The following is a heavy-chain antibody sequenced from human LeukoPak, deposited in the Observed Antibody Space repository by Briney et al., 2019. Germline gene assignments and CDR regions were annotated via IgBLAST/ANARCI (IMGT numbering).Heavy chain of an antibody. V-gene: IGHV1-69*04. Sequence: SVKVSCKASGGTFSSYAISWVRQAPGQGLEWMGRIIPILGIANYAQKFQGRVTITADKSTSTAYMELSSLRSEDTAVYYCARQIWFGGPYYYYGMDVWGQGTTVTVSS. J-gene: IGHJ6*02. CDR2: IIPILGIA. D-gene: IGHD3-10*01. CDR3: ARQIWFGGPYYYYGMDV. CDR1: GGTFSSYA.